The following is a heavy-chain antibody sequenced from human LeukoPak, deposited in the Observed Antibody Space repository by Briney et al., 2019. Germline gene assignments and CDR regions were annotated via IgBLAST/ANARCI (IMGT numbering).Heavy chain of an antibody. CDR1: GFTVSSNY. CDR3: AREYYDILTGFDAFDI. J-gene: IGHJ3*02. D-gene: IGHD3-9*01. Sequence: GGSLRLSCAASGFTVSSNYMSWVRQAPGKGLEWVSVIYSGGSTYYADSVKGRFTISRHNSKNTLYLQMNSLRAEDTAVYYCAREYYDILTGFDAFDIWGQGTMVTVSS. V-gene: IGHV3-53*04. CDR2: IYSGGST.